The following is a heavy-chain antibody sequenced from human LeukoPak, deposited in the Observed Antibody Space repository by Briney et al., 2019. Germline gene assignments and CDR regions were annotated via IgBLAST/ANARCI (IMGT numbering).Heavy chain of an antibody. J-gene: IGHJ5*02. CDR1: GGSLSSYY. CDR3: AREYSSSWYAYNWFDP. Sequence: PSETLSLTCTVSGGSLSSYYWSWVRQPPGKGLKWIGYIYYSGSTNYNPSLKSRVTISVDTSKNQFSLKLSSVTAADTAVYYCAREYSSSWYAYNWFDPWGQGTLVTVSS. D-gene: IGHD6-13*01. V-gene: IGHV4-59*01. CDR2: IYYSGST.